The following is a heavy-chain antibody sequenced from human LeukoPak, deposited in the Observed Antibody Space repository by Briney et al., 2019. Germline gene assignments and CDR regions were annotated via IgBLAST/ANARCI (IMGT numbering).Heavy chain of an antibody. CDR2: INPYNGNR. CDR1: GYRFITFG. Sequence: ASVKVSCKTSGYRFITFGINWVRQAPGQGLEWMGWINPYNGNRHYAKKFQGRFNMTTDTSTSTVYLELQTLTSDDMAIYYCARFQASEFRGFDHWGQGTLITVSS. V-gene: IGHV1-18*03. D-gene: IGHD3-10*01. CDR3: ARFQASEFRGFDH. J-gene: IGHJ4*02.